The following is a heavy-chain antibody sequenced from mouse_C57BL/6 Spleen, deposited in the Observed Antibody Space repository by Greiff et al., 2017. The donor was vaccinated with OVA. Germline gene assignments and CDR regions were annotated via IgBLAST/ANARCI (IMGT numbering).Heavy chain of an antibody. CDR3: ARDYGSSYDYFDY. Sequence: VKLVESGPGLVAPSQSLSITCTVSGFSLTSYAISWVRQPPGKGLEWLGVIWTGGGTNYNSALKSRLSISKDNSKSQVFLKMNSLQTDDTARYDCARDYGSSYDYFDYWGQGTTLTVSS. V-gene: IGHV2-9-1*01. CDR2: IWTGGGT. J-gene: IGHJ2*01. D-gene: IGHD1-1*01. CDR1: GFSLTSYA.